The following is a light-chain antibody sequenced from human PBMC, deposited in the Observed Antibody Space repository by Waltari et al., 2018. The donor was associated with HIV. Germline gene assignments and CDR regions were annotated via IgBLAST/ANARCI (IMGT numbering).Light chain of an antibody. V-gene: IGLV3-1*01. CDR3: QAWDSSTPKV. Sequence: SYELTQPPSVSVSPGQTASITCSGDKLGDKYTCWYQQKPGQSPVLVIYKDSKRPSGIPGRFSGSNSGNTATLTISGTQAMDEADYYCQAWDSSTPKVFGGGTKLTVL. CDR1: KLGDKY. CDR2: KDS. J-gene: IGLJ2*01.